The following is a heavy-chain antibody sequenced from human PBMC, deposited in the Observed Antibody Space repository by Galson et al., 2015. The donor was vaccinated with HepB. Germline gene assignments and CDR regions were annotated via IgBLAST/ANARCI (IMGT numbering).Heavy chain of an antibody. CDR3: ARDGGSGDCGGDCYLPFLYYYYGMDV. CDR1: GFTFSSYS. V-gene: IGHV3-21*01. J-gene: IGHJ6*02. D-gene: IGHD2-21*02. Sequence: SLRLSCAASGFTFSSYSMNWVRQAPGKGLEWVSSISSSSSYIYYADSVKGRFTISRDNAKNSLYLQMNSLRAEDTAVYYCARDGGSGDCGGDCYLPFLYYYYGMDVWGQGTTVTVSS. CDR2: ISSSSSYI.